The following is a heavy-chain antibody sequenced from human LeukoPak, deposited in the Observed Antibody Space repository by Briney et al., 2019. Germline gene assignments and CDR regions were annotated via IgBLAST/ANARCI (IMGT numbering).Heavy chain of an antibody. CDR2: INWNGGST. CDR3: ARASSGWSEYYFDY. J-gene: IGHJ4*02. V-gene: IGHV3-20*04. Sequence: RPGGSLRLSCAASGFTFDDYGMSWVRQAPGKGLEWVSGINWNGGSTGYADSVKGRFTISRDNAKNSLYLQMNSLRAEDTALYYCARASSGWSEYYFDYWGQGTLVTVSS. D-gene: IGHD6-19*01. CDR1: GFTFDDYG.